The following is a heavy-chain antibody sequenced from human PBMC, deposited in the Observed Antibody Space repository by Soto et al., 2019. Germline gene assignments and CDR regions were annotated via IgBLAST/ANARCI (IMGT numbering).Heavy chain of an antibody. J-gene: IGHJ6*02. CDR2: INHSGST. Sequence: QVQLQQWGAGLLKPSETLSLTCAVYGGSFSGYYWSWIRQPPGKGLEWIGEINHSGSTNYNPSLKSRVTISVDTCKNQFSLKLSSVTAADTAVYYCARAPIVVVTANYYYYYGMDVWGQGTTVTVSS. CDR1: GGSFSGYY. CDR3: ARAPIVVVTANYYYYYGMDV. V-gene: IGHV4-34*01. D-gene: IGHD2-21*02.